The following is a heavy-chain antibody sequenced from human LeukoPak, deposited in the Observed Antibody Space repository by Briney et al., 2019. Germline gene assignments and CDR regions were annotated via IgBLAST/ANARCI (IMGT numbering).Heavy chain of an antibody. CDR2: INTDGSSG. CDR1: GFTFTTYW. CDR3: ARGDYAFDI. J-gene: IGHJ3*02. Sequence: GGSLRLSCAASGFTFTTYWMHWLRPAPGKGLGWVSRINTDGSSGSYADAVKGRFTISRDTAKNTLYLQMNRLRAEDTAVYYCARGDYAFDIWGQGTMVTVSS. V-gene: IGHV3-74*01. D-gene: IGHD2-21*01.